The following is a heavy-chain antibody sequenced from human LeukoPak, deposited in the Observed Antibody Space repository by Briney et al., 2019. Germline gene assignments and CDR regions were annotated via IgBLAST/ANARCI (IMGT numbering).Heavy chain of an antibody. D-gene: IGHD3-22*01. CDR3: ARAYYYDSSGYYDAFDI. Sequence: PGGSLRLSCAASGFTSSSYWMHWVRQAPGKGLVWVSRINSDGSSTSYADSVKGRFTISRDNAKNSLYLQMNSLRAEDTAVYYCARAYYYDSSGYYDAFDIWGQGTMVTVSS. J-gene: IGHJ3*02. CDR1: GFTSSSYW. V-gene: IGHV3-74*01. CDR2: INSDGSST.